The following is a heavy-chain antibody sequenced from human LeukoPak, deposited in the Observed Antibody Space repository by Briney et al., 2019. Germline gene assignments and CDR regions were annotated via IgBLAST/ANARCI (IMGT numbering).Heavy chain of an antibody. J-gene: IGHJ6*02. D-gene: IGHD5-24*01. Sequence: GGSLRLSCAASGFSFSSYWMHWVRQAPGKGLVWVSRISSDGSIINYADSVKGRFTISRDNSKNTLYLQMNSLRAEDTAVYYCAKEGRDVKNARYGMDVWGQGTTVTVSS. CDR2: ISSDGSII. V-gene: IGHV3-74*01. CDR3: AKEGRDVKNARYGMDV. CDR1: GFSFSSYW.